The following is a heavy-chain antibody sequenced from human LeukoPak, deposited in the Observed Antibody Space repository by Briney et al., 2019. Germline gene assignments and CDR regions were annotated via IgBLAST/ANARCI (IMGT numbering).Heavy chain of an antibody. J-gene: IGHJ4*02. Sequence: GGSLRLSCAASGFTFSSYAMSWVRQAPGKGLEWVSGISDSGHSTYYADSVKGRFTISRDNSKSTLSLQMNSLRVEDTAVYYCAKVSGSTNYYHYWGQGTLVTVSS. CDR3: AKVSGSTNYYHY. CDR1: GFTFSSYA. D-gene: IGHD2-2*01. V-gene: IGHV3-23*01. CDR2: ISDSGHST.